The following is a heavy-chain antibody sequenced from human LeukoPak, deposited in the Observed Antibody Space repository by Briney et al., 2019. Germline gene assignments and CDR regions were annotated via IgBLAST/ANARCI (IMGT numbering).Heavy chain of an antibody. CDR3: ARVNYGDYDIDY. V-gene: IGHV4-31*03. CDR2: IYYSGST. Sequence: PSETLSLTCTVSGGSISSGGYYWSWIRQHPGKGLEWIGYIYYSGSTYYNPSLKSRVTISVDTSKNQFSLKLSSVTAADTAVYYCARVNYGDYDIDYWGQGTVVTVSS. CDR1: GGSISSGGYY. J-gene: IGHJ4*02. D-gene: IGHD4-17*01.